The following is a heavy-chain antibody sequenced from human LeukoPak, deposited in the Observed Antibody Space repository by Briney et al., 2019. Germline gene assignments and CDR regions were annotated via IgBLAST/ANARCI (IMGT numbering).Heavy chain of an antibody. Sequence: PSETLSLTCTVSGGSISSSDYYWGWIRQPPGKGLEWIGSIYYSGSTYYNPSLKSRVTISVDTSKNQFSLKLSSVTAADTAVYYCARHKGYYDFWSGYGALIDYWGQGTLVTVSS. V-gene: IGHV4-39*01. D-gene: IGHD3-3*01. CDR2: IYYSGST. CDR3: ARHKGYYDFWSGYGALIDY. J-gene: IGHJ4*02. CDR1: GGSISSSDYY.